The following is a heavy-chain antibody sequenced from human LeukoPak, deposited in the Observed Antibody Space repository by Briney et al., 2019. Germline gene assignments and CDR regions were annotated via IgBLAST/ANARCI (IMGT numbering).Heavy chain of an antibody. D-gene: IGHD3-16*01. CDR1: GFTFSRYW. CDR2: IKQDGSEK. V-gene: IGHV3-7*01. Sequence: GGSLRLSCAASGFTFSRYWMCWVRQAPGRGLEWVANIKQDGSEKHYVDSGEGRFTISRDNAKNSVFLQMNSLRAEDTAVYYCARAVSFGTEPYGFDVWGQGTMVTVSS. CDR3: ARAVSFGTEPYGFDV. J-gene: IGHJ3*01.